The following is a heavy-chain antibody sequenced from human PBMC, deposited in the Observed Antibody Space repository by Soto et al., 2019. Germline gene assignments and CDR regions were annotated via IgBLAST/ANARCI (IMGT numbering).Heavy chain of an antibody. J-gene: IGHJ6*03. CDR1: GFTFSSYG. D-gene: IGHD2-2*01. V-gene: IGHV3-33*01. CDR3: ARDSEDIVVVPAEKEYYYYVDV. Sequence: GGSLRLSCAASGFTFSSYGMHWVRQAPGKGLEWVAVIWYDGSNKYYADSVKGRFTISRDNSKNTLYLQMNSLRAEDTAVYYCARDSEDIVVVPAEKEYYYYVDVWGKGTTVTVSS. CDR2: IWYDGSNK.